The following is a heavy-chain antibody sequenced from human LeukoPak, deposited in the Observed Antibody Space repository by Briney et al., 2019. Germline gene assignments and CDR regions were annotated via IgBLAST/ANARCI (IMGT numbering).Heavy chain of an antibody. Sequence: GGSLRLSCAASGFTFSSYSMNWVRQAPGKGLEWVSSISSSSSYIYYADSVKGRFTISRDNSKNTLYLQMNSLRAEDTAVYYCAKEPYSGSQLLDYWGQGTLVTVSS. CDR3: AKEPYSGSQLLDY. V-gene: IGHV3-21*04. CDR1: GFTFSSYS. CDR2: ISSSSSYI. D-gene: IGHD1-26*01. J-gene: IGHJ4*02.